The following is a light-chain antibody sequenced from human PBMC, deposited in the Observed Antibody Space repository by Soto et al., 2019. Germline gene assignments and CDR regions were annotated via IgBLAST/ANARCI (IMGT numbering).Light chain of an antibody. Sequence: DIQMTQSPSSVSASVGDRVTITCRASQGTSSWLAWYQQKAGKAPKLLIYAASTLESGVPSRFSGSGSGTDFTLTISSLQPEDFATYYCQQVNSFPFTFGQGTRLEIK. V-gene: IGKV1-12*01. CDR1: QGTSSW. CDR3: QQVNSFPFT. CDR2: AAS. J-gene: IGKJ5*01.